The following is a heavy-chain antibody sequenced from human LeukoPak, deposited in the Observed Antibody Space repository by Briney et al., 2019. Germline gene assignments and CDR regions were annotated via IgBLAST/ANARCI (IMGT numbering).Heavy chain of an antibody. CDR3: ARGRPILILRYFDWLPLDFDY. CDR1: GGTFSSYG. Sequence: GASVKVSCKASGGTFSSYGISWVRQAPGQGLEWMGWISAYNGNTNYAQKLQGRVTMTTDTSTSTAYMELRSLRSDDTAVYYCARGRPILILRYFDWLPLDFDYWGQGTLVTVSS. CDR2: ISAYNGNT. V-gene: IGHV1-18*01. D-gene: IGHD3-9*01. J-gene: IGHJ4*02.